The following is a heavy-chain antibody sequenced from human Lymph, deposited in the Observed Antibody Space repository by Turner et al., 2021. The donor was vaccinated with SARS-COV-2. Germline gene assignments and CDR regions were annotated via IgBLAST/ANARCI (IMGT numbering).Heavy chain of an antibody. J-gene: IGHJ6*02. CDR2: IRGSGGST. CDR3: AKDRVVPPAIWNYYYYYGMDV. V-gene: IGHV3-23*01. D-gene: IGHD2-2*02. Sequence: EVQLLESGGGLVQPGGSLSLSCAASGFTFSSSGMSWVSQAPGKGLEWVSVIRGSGGSTYYADYVKGRFTISRDNSKNTLYLQMNSLRAEDTAVYYCAKDRVVPPAIWNYYYYYGMDVWGQGTTVTVSS. CDR1: GFTFSSSG.